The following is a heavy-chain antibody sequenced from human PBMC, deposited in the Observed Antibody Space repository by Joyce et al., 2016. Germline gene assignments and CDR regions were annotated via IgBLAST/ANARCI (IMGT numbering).Heavy chain of an antibody. CDR3: ARDRPFLSATGPRFRFDY. V-gene: IGHV1-2*06. D-gene: IGHD3-3*01. CDR2: INPNSGDT. J-gene: IGHJ4*02. Sequence: QVQLVQSGAEVKKPGASVKVSCKASGYTCTDHYMPWVRQAPGQGLEWMGLINPNSGDTNDAPRFQGRVTMSRDTSISTAYMELNRVGSDDTAVYFCARDRPFLSATGPRFRFDYWGQGSLVTVSS. CDR1: GYTCTDHY.